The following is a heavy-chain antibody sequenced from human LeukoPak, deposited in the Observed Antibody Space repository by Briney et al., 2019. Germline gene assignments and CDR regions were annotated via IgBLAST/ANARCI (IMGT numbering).Heavy chain of an antibody. D-gene: IGHD3-22*01. Sequence: GGSLRLSCTTSGFTFGDYAMSWVRQAPGKGLEWVRFIRRKAHGGITEYAASVKGRFSSSRDDSKSIAYLQMNSLKTEDTAVYCCTLVTYYYDNSGYFRFDSWGQGSLVTVSS. J-gene: IGHJ4*02. CDR1: GFTFGDYA. CDR2: IRRKAHGGIT. V-gene: IGHV3-49*04. CDR3: TLVTYYYDNSGYFRFDS.